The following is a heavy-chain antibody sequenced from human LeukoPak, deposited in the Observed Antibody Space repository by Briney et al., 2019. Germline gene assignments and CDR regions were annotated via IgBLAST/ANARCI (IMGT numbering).Heavy chain of an antibody. V-gene: IGHV3-48*04. CDR1: GFTFSSYS. Sequence: GGSLRLSCAASGFTFSSYSMNWVRQAPGKGLEWVSYISSSSSTIYYADSVKGRFTISRDNAKNSLYLQMNSLRAEDTAVYYCARDFQYFDYWGQGTLVTVSS. J-gene: IGHJ4*02. CDR3: ARDFQYFDY. CDR2: ISSSSSTI.